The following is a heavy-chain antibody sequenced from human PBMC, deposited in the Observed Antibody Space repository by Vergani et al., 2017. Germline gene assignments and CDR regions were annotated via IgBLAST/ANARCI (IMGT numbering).Heavy chain of an antibody. CDR1: GGSISSSNW. CDR2: IYHSGST. D-gene: IGHD1-20*01. CDR3: ARFLTGTTIYYYYGMDV. V-gene: IGHV4-4*02. J-gene: IGHJ6*04. Sequence: QVQLQESGPGLVKPSGTLSLTCAVSGGSISSSNWWSWVRQPPGKGLAWIEEIYHSGSTSYNPSLKSRVTISVDKSKNQFSRKLSFVTAADTAVYYCARFLTGTTIYYYYGMDVWGKGTTVTSPQ.